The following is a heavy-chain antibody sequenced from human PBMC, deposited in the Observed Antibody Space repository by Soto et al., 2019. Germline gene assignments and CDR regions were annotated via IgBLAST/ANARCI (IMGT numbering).Heavy chain of an antibody. V-gene: IGHV3-11*01. CDR1: GFTFSDYY. D-gene: IGHD1-1*01. J-gene: IGHJ6*03. CDR2: ISSSGSTI. CDR3: ARGPWIEDYYTDV. Sequence: GGSLRLSCAASGFTFSDYYMSWIRQAPGKGLEWVSYISSSGSTIYYADSVKGRFTISRDNAKNSLYLQMNSLRAEDTVVYYCARGPWIEDYYTDVWGKGTTVTVSS.